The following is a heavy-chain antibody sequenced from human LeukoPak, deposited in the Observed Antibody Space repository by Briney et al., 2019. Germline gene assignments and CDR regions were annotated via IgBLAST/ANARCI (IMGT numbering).Heavy chain of an antibody. Sequence: SSAKVSCKASGGTFRSYAISWVRQAPGQGLEWVGGIIPIFGTANYAQKFQGRVTITADESTSTAYMELSSLRSEDTAVYYCARVVSGVCSSTSCYSTVTDAFDIWGQGTMVTVSS. V-gene: IGHV1-69*01. CDR3: ARVVSGVCSSTSCYSTVTDAFDI. CDR1: GGTFRSYA. CDR2: IIPIFGTA. D-gene: IGHD2-2*01. J-gene: IGHJ3*02.